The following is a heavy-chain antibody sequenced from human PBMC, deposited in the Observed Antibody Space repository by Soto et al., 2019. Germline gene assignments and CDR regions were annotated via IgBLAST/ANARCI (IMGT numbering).Heavy chain of an antibody. J-gene: IGHJ4*02. CDR1: GFTFSAYG. CDR2: VSYDGSNK. Sequence: GGSLRLSCAAPGFTFSAYGMHWVRQAPGKGLEWVAVVSYDGSNKYYGDSVKGRFTISRDNSKNTLYLQMNSLRAEDTAVYYCAKVEGAYRNCVIDYWGQGTPDTVSS. V-gene: IGHV3-30*18. D-gene: IGHD4-4*01. CDR3: AKVEGAYRNCVIDY.